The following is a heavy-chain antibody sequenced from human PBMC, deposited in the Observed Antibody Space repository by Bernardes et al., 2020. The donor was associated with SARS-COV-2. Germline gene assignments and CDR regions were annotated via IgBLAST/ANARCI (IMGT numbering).Heavy chain of an antibody. CDR3: AMLGELGYCSGGSCPIFDY. D-gene: IGHD2-15*01. CDR2: ISAYNGNT. CDR1: GYTFTSYG. V-gene: IGHV1-18*01. Sequence: ASVKVSCKASGYTFTSYGISWVRQAPGQGLEWMGWISAYNGNTNYAQKLQGRVTMTTDTSTSTAYMELRSLRSDDTAVYYCAMLGELGYCSGGSCPIFDYWGQGTLVTVSS. J-gene: IGHJ4*02.